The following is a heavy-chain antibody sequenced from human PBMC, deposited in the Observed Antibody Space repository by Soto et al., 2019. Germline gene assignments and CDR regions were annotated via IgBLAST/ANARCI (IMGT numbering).Heavy chain of an antibody. Sequence: GASVKVSCKASGYTFTSYGISWVRQAPGQGLEWMGWISAYNGNTNYAQKLQGRVTMTTDTSTSTAYMELRSLRSDDTAVYYCARMVAAHLYYYYYMDVWGKGTMVTVSS. CDR1: GYTFTSYG. CDR3: ARMVAAHLYYYYYMDV. D-gene: IGHD2-15*01. V-gene: IGHV1-18*01. J-gene: IGHJ6*03. CDR2: ISAYNGNT.